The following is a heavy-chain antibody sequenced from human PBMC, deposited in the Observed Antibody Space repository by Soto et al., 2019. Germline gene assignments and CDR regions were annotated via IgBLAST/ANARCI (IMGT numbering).Heavy chain of an antibody. CDR2: IYYSGST. J-gene: IGHJ5*02. Sequence: SETLSLTCTVSGGSISGSYWSWIRQSPGKGLEWIGYIYYSGSTNYNPSLKSRLTISVDTSKNQFSLNLSSVTAADTAVYYCAREWVYGSGNYIGTLGQGTLVTVSS. V-gene: IGHV4-59*12. CDR1: GGSISGSY. CDR3: AREWVYGSGNYIGT. D-gene: IGHD3-10*01.